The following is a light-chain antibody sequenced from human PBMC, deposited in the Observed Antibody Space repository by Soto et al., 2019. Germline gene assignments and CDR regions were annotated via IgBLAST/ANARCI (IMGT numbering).Light chain of an antibody. V-gene: IGLV2-8*01. CDR2: EVS. J-gene: IGLJ1*01. Sequence: QSALTQPPSASGSPGQSVTISCTGNSNDVGHSSFISWYQQHPGKGPKLIIYEVSKRPSGVPERFSGSKSGNTASLSVSGLQDEDEVDYFFNAQADNGEHVFGTGTKVTVL. CDR3: NAQADNGEHV. CDR1: SNDVGHSSF.